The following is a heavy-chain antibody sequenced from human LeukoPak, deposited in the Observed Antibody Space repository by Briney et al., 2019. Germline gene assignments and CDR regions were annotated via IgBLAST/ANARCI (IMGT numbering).Heavy chain of an antibody. J-gene: IGHJ4*02. CDR3: VRKALGYRLGYGDY. D-gene: IGHD5-12*01. Sequence: RSGGSLRLSCAASGFTFSNYPMSWVRQAPGKGLEWVSAISANGASTFYADSVKGRFTVSRDSSRDTLYLQMNSLRAEDTAVYFCVRKALGYRLGYGDYWGQGTLVTASS. V-gene: IGHV3-23*01. CDR2: ISANGAST. CDR1: GFTFSNYP.